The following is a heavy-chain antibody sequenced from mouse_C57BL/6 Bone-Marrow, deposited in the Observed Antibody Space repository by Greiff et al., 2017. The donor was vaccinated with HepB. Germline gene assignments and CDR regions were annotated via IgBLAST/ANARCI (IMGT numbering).Heavy chain of an antibody. D-gene: IGHD2-2*01. Sequence: QVQLQQSGPELVKPGASVKISCKASGYAFSSSWMNWVKQRPGKGLEWIGRIYPGDGETNYNGKFKGKATLTADKSSSTAYMQLSSLTSEYSAVYFCARGGYGYDYFDYWGQGTTLTVSS. CDR3: ARGGYGYDYFDY. CDR1: GYAFSSSW. J-gene: IGHJ2*01. V-gene: IGHV1-82*01. CDR2: IYPGDGET.